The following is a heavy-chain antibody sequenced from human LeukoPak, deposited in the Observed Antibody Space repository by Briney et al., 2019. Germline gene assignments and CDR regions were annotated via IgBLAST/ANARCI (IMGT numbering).Heavy chain of an antibody. V-gene: IGHV4-30-2*01. CDR1: GGSISSGGYY. CDR2: IYHSGST. CDR3: ARALYLQLDYFDY. D-gene: IGHD3-16*01. J-gene: IGHJ4*02. Sequence: SQTLSLTCTVSGGSISSGGYYWSWIRQPPGKGLEWIGYIYHSGSTYYNPSLKSRVTISVDTSKNQFSLKLSSVTAADTAVYYCARALYLQLDYFDYWGQGTLVTVSS.